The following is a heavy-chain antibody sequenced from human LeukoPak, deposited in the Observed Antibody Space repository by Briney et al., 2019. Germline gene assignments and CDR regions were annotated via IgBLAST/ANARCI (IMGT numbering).Heavy chain of an antibody. D-gene: IGHD2-2*01. CDR1: GGSISSGGYF. J-gene: IGHJ3*02. CDR3: ARRVMPPVRAFDI. Sequence: SEPLSLTCAVSGGSISSGGYFGSWIRQPPGKVLEGIGYIYYSGSTYYNPSLKSRVTISVDTSKNQFSLKLSSVTAADTAVYYCARRVMPPVRAFDIWGQGTMVTVSS. CDR2: IYYSGST. V-gene: IGHV4-30-4*07.